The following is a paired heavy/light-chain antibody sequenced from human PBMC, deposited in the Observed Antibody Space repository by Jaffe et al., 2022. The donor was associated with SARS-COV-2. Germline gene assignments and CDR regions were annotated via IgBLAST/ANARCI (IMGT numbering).Light chain of an antibody. CDR2: INDDGSH. V-gene: IGLV4-69*01. CDR3: QSWGTGSQGVL. J-gene: IGLJ2*01. Sequence: QLVLTQSPSASASLGASVKITCTLSSGHSSYTIAWHQQQPEKGPRFLMKINDDGSHTKGDGIPDRFSGSSSGADRYLTISSLQSEDEADYYCQSWGTGSQGVLFGGGTKLTVL. CDR1: SGHSSYT.
Heavy chain of an antibody. J-gene: IGHJ4*02. Sequence: EMQLVESGGGLIQPGGSLRLSCAASGIRFRNYAMSWVRQAPGKGLEWLSGVSGSGGKRDYADSVKGRFTISRDNSRDTLFLQMNSLRAEDTAVYYCAGHSDYDIHSIDYWGQGALVTVSS. D-gene: IGHD5-12*01. CDR1: GIRFRNYA. CDR2: VSGSGGKR. V-gene: IGHV3-23*04. CDR3: AGHSDYDIHSIDY.